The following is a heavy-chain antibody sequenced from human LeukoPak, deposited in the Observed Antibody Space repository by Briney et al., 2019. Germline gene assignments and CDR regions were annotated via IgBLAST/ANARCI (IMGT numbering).Heavy chain of an antibody. Sequence: GGSLRLSCAASGSTFSSYTIHWVRQAPGKGLEWVSSISAVSTYIYYADSVKGRFTISRDNVEKSAYLELSGLTAHDTAIYYCARGGIAGRPVYYYYMDVWGKGTTVTVSS. CDR2: ISAVSTYI. CDR1: GSTFSSYT. J-gene: IGHJ6*03. D-gene: IGHD6-6*01. CDR3: ARGGIAGRPVYYYYMDV. V-gene: IGHV3-21*01.